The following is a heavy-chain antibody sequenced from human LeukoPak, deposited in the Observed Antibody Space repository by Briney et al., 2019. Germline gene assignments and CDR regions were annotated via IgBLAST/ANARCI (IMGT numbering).Heavy chain of an antibody. CDR1: GFSFSTYT. D-gene: IGHD5-18*01. CDR2: ISSSSSYI. V-gene: IGHV3-21*01. J-gene: IGHJ4*02. Sequence: GGSLRLSCAASGFSFSTYTMNWVRQAPGQGLECVSSISSSSSYIYYADSVRGRFTISRDNAKNSLYLQMNNLRAEDSAVYYCARGVDTAMATDYFDYWGQGTLVTVSS. CDR3: ARGVDTAMATDYFDY.